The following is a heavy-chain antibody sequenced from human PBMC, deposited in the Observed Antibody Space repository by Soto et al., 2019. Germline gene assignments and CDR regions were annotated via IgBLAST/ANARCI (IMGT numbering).Heavy chain of an antibody. CDR3: ARHYNTGAFFDY. Sequence: QLQLQESGPGLVKSSETLSLTCSVSGASVSSSHYWGWIRQPPGKGLGWIGSVSSSGSPYYSPSFKSRITISVDTSNNQSPLRVRSVTATDTAVYFCARHYNTGAFFDYWGQGKLVTVSS. D-gene: IGHD1-20*01. CDR1: GASVSSSHY. V-gene: IGHV4-39*01. J-gene: IGHJ4*02. CDR2: VSSSGSP.